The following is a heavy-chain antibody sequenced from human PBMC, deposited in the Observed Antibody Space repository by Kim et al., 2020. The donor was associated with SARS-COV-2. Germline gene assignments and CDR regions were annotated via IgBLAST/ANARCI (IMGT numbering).Heavy chain of an antibody. CDR3: ARAETIFGVVIGCFDY. CDR2: IYYSGST. CDR1: GGSISSGGYY. D-gene: IGHD3-3*01. J-gene: IGHJ4*02. Sequence: SETLSLTCTVSGGSISSGGYYWSCIRQHPGKGLEWIGYIYYSGSTYYNPSLKSRVTISVDTSKNQFSLKLSSVTAADTAVYYCARAETIFGVVIGCFDYWGQGTLVTVSS. V-gene: IGHV4-31*03.